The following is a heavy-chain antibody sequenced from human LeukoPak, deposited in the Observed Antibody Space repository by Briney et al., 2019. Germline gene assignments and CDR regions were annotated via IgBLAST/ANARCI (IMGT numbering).Heavy chain of an antibody. CDR1: GFSLDKYA. V-gene: IGHV3-23*01. CDR3: ATEG. Sequence: GGSLRLSCAASGFSLDKYAMSWVRQAPGKGLQWVSSISGSGGSTFYAESVKGRFIISRDNSKNTLYLQMNSLRAEDTAVYFCATEGWGQGTLVTVSS. CDR2: ISGSGGST. J-gene: IGHJ4*02.